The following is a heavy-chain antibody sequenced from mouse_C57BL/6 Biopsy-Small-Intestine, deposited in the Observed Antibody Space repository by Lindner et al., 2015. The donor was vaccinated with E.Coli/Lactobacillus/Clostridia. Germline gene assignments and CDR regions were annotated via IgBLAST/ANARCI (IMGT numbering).Heavy chain of an antibody. CDR3: ARREVYYFDY. V-gene: IGHV1-42*01. CDR2: INPSTGGT. CDR1: GYSFTGNY. Sequence: VQLQESGPELVKSGASVKISCKAAGYSFTGNYMNWVEQSPEKSLEWIGEINPSTGGTTYNQKFRAKATLTVDKSSSTAYMQFKSLTSEDSAVYFCARREVYYFDYWGQGTTLTVSS. J-gene: IGHJ2*01.